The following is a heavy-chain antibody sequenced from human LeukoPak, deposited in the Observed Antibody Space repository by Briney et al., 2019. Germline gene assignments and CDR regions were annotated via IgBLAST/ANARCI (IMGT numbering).Heavy chain of an antibody. D-gene: IGHD2-15*01. CDR3: AKRGGYCSGGSCYGGMDV. Sequence: SGGSLRLSCAASGFTFSKYSMSWVRQAPGKGLEWVSAGGSSGSTYYADSVKGRFTISRDNSENMLYLQMNSLRVEDTAVCYCAKRGGYCSGGSCYGGMDVWGKGTTVTVSS. CDR2: GGSSGST. CDR1: GFTFSKYS. J-gene: IGHJ6*04. V-gene: IGHV3-23*01.